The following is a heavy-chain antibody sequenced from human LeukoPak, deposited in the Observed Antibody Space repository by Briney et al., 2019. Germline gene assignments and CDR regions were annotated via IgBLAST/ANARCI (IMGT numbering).Heavy chain of an antibody. J-gene: IGHJ4*02. D-gene: IGHD2-15*01. V-gene: IGHV1-18*01. CDR1: GYTFTSYG. CDR3: ARTGRVLSFVDY. Sequence: ASVTVSCKTSGYTFTSYGISWVRQAPGQGLEWMGWISGYNGNTNYAQKLQGRVTMTTDTPTSTAYMELRSLRSDDTAVYYCARTGRVLSFVDYWGQGTLVTVSS. CDR2: ISGYNGNT.